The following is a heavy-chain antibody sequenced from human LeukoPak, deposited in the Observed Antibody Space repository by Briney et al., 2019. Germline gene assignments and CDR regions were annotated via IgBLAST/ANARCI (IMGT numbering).Heavy chain of an antibody. V-gene: IGHV3-23*01. J-gene: IGHJ4*02. CDR1: GFTFSSYA. CDR3: ASRDKIVGARPAY. D-gene: IGHD1-26*01. Sequence: GGSLRLSCAASGFTFSSYAMSWVRQAPGKGLEWVSTISGSDGSTYYADSVKGRFTISRDNSKNTLYLQMNSLRAEDTAVYYCASRDKIVGARPAYWGQGTLVTVSS. CDR2: ISGSDGST.